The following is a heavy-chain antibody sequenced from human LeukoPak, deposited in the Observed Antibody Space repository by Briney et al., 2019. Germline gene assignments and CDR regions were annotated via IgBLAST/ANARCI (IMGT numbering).Heavy chain of an antibody. CDR3: ARDEAGVGATCDY. D-gene: IGHD1-26*01. Sequence: GGSLRLSCAASGLTFSSHWMHWVRQAPGKGLVWVSRIKTDGTITSYADSVKGRFTISRDNAKNTLYLQMNSLRDEDTAVYYCARDEAGVGATCDYWGQGTLVTVSS. CDR2: IKTDGTIT. V-gene: IGHV3-74*01. J-gene: IGHJ4*02. CDR1: GLTFSSHW.